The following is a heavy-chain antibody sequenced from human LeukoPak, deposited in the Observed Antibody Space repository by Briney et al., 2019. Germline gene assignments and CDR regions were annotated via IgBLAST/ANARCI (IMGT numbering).Heavy chain of an antibody. CDR3: AKDRSDYGGYPPGAFDI. Sequence: PGGSLRLSCAASGFTFSSYAMSWVRQAPGKGLEWVSAISGSGISTYYADSVKGRFTISRDNSKNTLYLQMNSLRAEDTAVYYCAKDRSDYGGYPPGAFDIWGQGTMVTASS. V-gene: IGHV3-23*01. CDR2: ISGSGIST. J-gene: IGHJ3*02. CDR1: GFTFSSYA. D-gene: IGHD4-17*01.